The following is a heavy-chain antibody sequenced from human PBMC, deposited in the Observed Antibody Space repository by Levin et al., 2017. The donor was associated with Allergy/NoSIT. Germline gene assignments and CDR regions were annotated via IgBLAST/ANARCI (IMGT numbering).Heavy chain of an antibody. V-gene: IGHV3-21*04. CDR1: GFTVTGFS. CDR2: ISSGSSYI. CDR3: AKKSAYSSGWYIWFDS. D-gene: IGHD6-19*01. Sequence: GGSLRLSCAASGFTVTGFSMNWVRQAPGKGLEWVSSISSGSSYIYYADSVKGRFTISRDNSKNTLYLHMNTLRAEDTALYYCAKKSAYSSGWYIWFDSWGQGTLVTVSS. J-gene: IGHJ5*01.